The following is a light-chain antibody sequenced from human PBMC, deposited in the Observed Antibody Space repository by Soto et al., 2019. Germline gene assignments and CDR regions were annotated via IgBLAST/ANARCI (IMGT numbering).Light chain of an antibody. CDR3: QQHHNLPLT. V-gene: IGKV1-33*01. Sequence: DIQMTQSPSSLSASVGDRVTITCQASQDITNHLNWHQQKPGKAPQLLIYDGFNLEAGVPSRFSVSGYGTDFSLTISSLQAEDIATYYCQQHHNLPLTFGGGTKVEI. CDR1: QDITNH. CDR2: DGF. J-gene: IGKJ4*01.